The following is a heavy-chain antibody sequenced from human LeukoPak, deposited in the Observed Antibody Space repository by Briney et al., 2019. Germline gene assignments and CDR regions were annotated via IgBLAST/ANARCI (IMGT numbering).Heavy chain of an antibody. J-gene: IGHJ4*02. Sequence: PGGSLRLSCAASGFTVSSNYMSWVRQAPGKGLEWVSAISGSGGSTYYADSVKGRFTISRDNSKNTLYLQMNSLRAEDTAVYYCAKRSIAVAGYFDYWGQGTLVTVSS. CDR2: ISGSGGST. D-gene: IGHD6-19*01. CDR3: AKRSIAVAGYFDY. V-gene: IGHV3-23*01. CDR1: GFTVSSNY.